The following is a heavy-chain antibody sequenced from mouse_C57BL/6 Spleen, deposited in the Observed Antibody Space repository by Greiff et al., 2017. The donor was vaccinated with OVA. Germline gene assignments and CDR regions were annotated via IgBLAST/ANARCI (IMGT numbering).Heavy chain of an antibody. J-gene: IGHJ4*01. CDR3: TRDYYAMDY. CDR1: GYAFTNYL. Sequence: QVQLQQSGAELVRPGTSVKVSCKASGYAFTNYLIEWVKQRLGQGLEWIGVINPGSGGTNYNEKFKGKATLTADKSSSTAYRQLSSLTSEDSAVYFCTRDYYAMDYWGQGTSVTVSS. V-gene: IGHV1-54*01. CDR2: INPGSGGT.